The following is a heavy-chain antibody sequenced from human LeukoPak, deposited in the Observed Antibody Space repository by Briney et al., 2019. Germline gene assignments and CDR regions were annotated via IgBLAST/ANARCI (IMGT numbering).Heavy chain of an antibody. CDR2: IIPIFGTA. V-gene: IGHV1-69*05. Sequence: SVTVSFKASGGTFSSYAISWVRQAPGQGLEWMGGIIPIFGTANYALKFQGRVTITTDESTSTAYMELSSLRSEDTAVYYCARGFRYFDWLAPFDYWGQGTLVTVSS. CDR3: ARGFRYFDWLAPFDY. J-gene: IGHJ4*02. CDR1: GGTFSSYA. D-gene: IGHD3-9*01.